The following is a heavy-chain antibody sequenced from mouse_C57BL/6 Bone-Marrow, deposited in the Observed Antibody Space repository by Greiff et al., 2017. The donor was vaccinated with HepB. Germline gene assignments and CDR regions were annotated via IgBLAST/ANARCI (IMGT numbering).Heavy chain of an antibody. CDR2: INPNNGGT. D-gene: IGHD2-3*01. Sequence: EVQLVESGPELVKPGASVKIPCKASGYTFTDYNMDWVKQSHGKSLEWIGDINPNNGGTIYNQKFKGKATLTVDKSSSTAYMELRSLTSEDTAVYYCARVYDGYYAMDYWGQGTSVTVSS. CDR3: ARVYDGYYAMDY. CDR1: GYTFTDYN. V-gene: IGHV1-18*01. J-gene: IGHJ4*01.